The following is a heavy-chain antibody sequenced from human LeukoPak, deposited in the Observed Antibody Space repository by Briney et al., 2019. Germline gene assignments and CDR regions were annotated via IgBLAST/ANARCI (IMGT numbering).Heavy chain of an antibody. CDR2: FDPEDGET. CDR3: ATVYCSSTSCSPRYFDY. V-gene: IGHV1-24*01. Sequence: ASVKVSCKVSGYTLTELSMHWVRQAPGKGLEWMGGFDPEDGETIYAQKFQGRVTMTEDTSTDTAYMGLSSLRSEDTAVYYCATVYCSSTSCSPRYFDYWGQGTLVTVSS. J-gene: IGHJ4*02. CDR1: GYTLTELS. D-gene: IGHD2-2*01.